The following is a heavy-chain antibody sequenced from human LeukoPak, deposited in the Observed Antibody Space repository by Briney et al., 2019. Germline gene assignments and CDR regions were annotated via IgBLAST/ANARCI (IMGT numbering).Heavy chain of an antibody. CDR1: GFTFSSYE. V-gene: IGHV3-48*03. CDR2: ISSSGSTI. D-gene: IGHD6-13*01. CDR3: ARDKTGAAAGPDAFDI. Sequence: GGSLRLSCAASGFTFSSYEMNWVRQAPGKGLEWVSYISSSGSTIYYADSVKGRFAISRDNAKNSLYLQMNSLRAEDTAVYYCARDKTGAAAGPDAFDIWGQGTMVTVSS. J-gene: IGHJ3*02.